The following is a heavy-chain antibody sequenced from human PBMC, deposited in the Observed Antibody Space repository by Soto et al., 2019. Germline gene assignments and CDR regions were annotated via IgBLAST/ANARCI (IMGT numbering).Heavy chain of an antibody. V-gene: IGHV4-31*03. CDR3: ARDEEVNYADYGGSDHYYGMDV. CDR1: GGSISSGGHY. Sequence: QVQLQESGPGLVKPSQTLSLTCTVSGGSISSGGHYWSWIRQHPGKGLEWIGYIYYTGSTYYNPSLKSRVTISVDTSKNQFSLKLTSVTAADTAVYYCARDEEVNYADYGGSDHYYGMDVWGQGTTVTVSS. CDR2: IYYTGST. D-gene: IGHD4-17*01. J-gene: IGHJ6*02.